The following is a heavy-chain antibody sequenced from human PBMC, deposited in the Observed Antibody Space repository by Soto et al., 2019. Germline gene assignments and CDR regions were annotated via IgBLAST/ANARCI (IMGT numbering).Heavy chain of an antibody. V-gene: IGHV4-39*01. J-gene: IGHJ4*02. D-gene: IGHD6-19*01. CDR2: IYYSGST. CDR1: GGSISSSSYY. CDR3: ARTRSGWYFDH. Sequence: PSETLSLTCTVSGGSISSSSYYWGWIRQPPGKGLEWIGSIYYSGSTYYNPSLKSRVTISVDTSKNQFTLKLSSVTAADPAVYNCARTRSGWYFDHWGQGTLVTVSS.